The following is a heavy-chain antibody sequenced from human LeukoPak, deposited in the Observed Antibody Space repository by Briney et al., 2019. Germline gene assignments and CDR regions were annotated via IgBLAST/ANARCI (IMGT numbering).Heavy chain of an antibody. CDR1: GGSFSGYY. D-gene: IGHD3-3*01. Sequence: PSETLSLTCAVYGGSFSGYYRSWIRQPPGKGLEWIGEINHSGSTNYNPSLKSRVTISVDTSKNQFSLKLSSVTAADTAVYYCASPYYDFWSGYYGYYGMDVWGQGTTVTVSS. J-gene: IGHJ6*02. CDR3: ASPYYDFWSGYYGYYGMDV. CDR2: INHSGST. V-gene: IGHV4-34*01.